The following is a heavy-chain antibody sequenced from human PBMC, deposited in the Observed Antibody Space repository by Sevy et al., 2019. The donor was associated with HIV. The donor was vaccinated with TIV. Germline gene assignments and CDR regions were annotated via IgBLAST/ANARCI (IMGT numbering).Heavy chain of an antibody. CDR3: ARPYCSGDDCYSELDY. CDR2: ISSGSGTI. J-gene: IGHJ4*01. V-gene: IGHV3-48*02. CDR1: RFNFRNYS. Sequence: GGSLRLSCAASRFNFRNYSMTWVRQAPGKGLDWVSYISSGSGTIHYADSVKDRFTISRDNDKNSLFLQMNSLRDEDTAIYYCARPYCSGDDCYSELDYWGHGILVTVSS. D-gene: IGHD2-15*01.